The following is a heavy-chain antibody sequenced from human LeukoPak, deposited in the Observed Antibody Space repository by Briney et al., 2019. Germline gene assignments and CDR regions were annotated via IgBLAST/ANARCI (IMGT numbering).Heavy chain of an antibody. CDR1: GGTFSSYA. D-gene: IGHD4-11*01. CDR3: ARWRHDYSSFFDY. CDR2: IIPIFGTA. J-gene: IGHJ4*02. V-gene: IGHV1-69*13. Sequence: GASVKVSCKASGGTFSSYAISWVRQAPGQGLEWMGGIIPIFGTANYAQKFQGRVTITADESTSTAYMELSSLRSEDTAVYYCARWRHDYSSFFDYWGQGTLVTSPQ.